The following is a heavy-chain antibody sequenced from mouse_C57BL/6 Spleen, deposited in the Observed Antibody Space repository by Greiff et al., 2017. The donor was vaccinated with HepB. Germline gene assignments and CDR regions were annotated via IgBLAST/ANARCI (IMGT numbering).Heavy chain of an antibody. CDR1: GFTFSSYT. CDR2: ISGGGGNT. J-gene: IGHJ1*03. CDR3: ARLGGWYLEV. D-gene: IGHD4-1*01. Sequence: EVMLVESGGGLVKPGGSLKLSCAASGFTFSSYTMSWVRQTPEKRLEWVATISGGGGNTYYPDSVKGRFTISRDNAQNTLYLQMSSLRSEDTALYCWARLGGWYLEVWATATPVTVSS. V-gene: IGHV5-9*01.